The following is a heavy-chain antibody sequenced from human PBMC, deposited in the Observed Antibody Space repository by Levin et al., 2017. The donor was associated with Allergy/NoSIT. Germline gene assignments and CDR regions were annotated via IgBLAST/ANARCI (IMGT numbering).Heavy chain of an antibody. J-gene: IGHJ6*02. D-gene: IGHD2-8*01. CDR2: IYYSGST. V-gene: IGHV4-39*07. Sequence: PSETLSLTCTVSGGSISSSSYYWGWIRQAPGKGLEWIGNIYYSGSTYYNPSLRGRATISVDTSKNQFSLRLTSVTAAATAIYYCARDEMVHEIQYYYGIDVWGQGTTVSVSS. CDR3: ARDEMVHEIQYYYGIDV. CDR1: GGSISSSSYY.